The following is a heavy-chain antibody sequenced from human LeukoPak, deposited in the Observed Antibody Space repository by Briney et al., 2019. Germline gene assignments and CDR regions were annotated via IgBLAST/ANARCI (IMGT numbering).Heavy chain of an antibody. D-gene: IGHD3-3*01. J-gene: IGHJ6*02. CDR1: GYTFTSYD. CDR2: MNPNSGNT. Sequence: ASVKVSCKASGYTFTSYDINWVRQATGQGLEWMGWMNPNSGNTGYAQKFQGRVTMTRNTSISTAYMELSSLRSEDTAVYYCARGKTYYDFWSGYLATNYYGMDVWGQGTTVTVSS. CDR3: ARGKTYYDFWSGYLATNYYGMDV. V-gene: IGHV1-8*01.